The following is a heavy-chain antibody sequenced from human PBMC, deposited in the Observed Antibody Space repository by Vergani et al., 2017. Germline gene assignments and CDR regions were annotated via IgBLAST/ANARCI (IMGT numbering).Heavy chain of an antibody. D-gene: IGHD3-9*01. J-gene: IGHJ4*02. CDR1: GYTFSNYY. CDR2: FNPSGGHT. V-gene: IGHV1-46*03. CDR3: ARGDYGILTGYRY. Sequence: QVQVVQSGAEVKKSGASVKFSCKTSGYTFSNYYMHWVRQAPGQGLEWMGIFNPSGGHTNNAQKFQGRVTMTRDTSTSTVYMELSSLRSEDTAIYYCARGDYGILTGYRYWGQGTLVTVSA.